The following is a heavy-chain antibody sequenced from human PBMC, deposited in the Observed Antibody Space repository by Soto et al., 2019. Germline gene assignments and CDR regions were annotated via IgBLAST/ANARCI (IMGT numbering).Heavy chain of an antibody. D-gene: IGHD2-15*01. J-gene: IGHJ3*02. CDR3: ARKYCSGGSCYSPYAFDI. CDR1: GFTFSTYA. V-gene: IGHV3-33*01. CDR2: IWYDGSNK. Sequence: QVQLVESGGGVVQPGRSLRLSCAASGFTFSTYAMHWVRQAPGKGLEWVAVIWYDGSNKYYADSVKGRFTISRDNSKNTLYLQMNSVRAEDTAVYYCARKYCSGGSCYSPYAFDIWGQGTMVTVSS.